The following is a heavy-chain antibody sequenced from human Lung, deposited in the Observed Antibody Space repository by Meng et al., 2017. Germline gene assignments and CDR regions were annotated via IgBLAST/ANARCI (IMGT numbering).Heavy chain of an antibody. CDR2: LGAHPGDT. CDR3: ARGTPGRSYCDY. J-gene: IGHJ4*02. Sequence: HVQLLQSAAEVKHPGASSKVSCKASDYTFTGYGVCWVRQAPGQGLEWMAWLGAHPGDTSFAPKFLGRVTVTADTATATAYMELRSLRSDDTAVYYCARGTPGRSYCDYWGLGTLVTVSS. D-gene: IGHD3-10*01. CDR1: DYTFTGYG. V-gene: IGHV1-18*01.